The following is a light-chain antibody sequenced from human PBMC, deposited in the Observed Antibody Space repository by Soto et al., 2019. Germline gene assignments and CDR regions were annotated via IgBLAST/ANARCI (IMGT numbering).Light chain of an antibody. V-gene: IGKV1-39*01. CDR1: QSISSY. CDR3: QQYYSYPYT. CDR2: AAS. Sequence: EIQMTQSPSSLSASVGDRVTITCRASQSISSYLNWYQQKPGKAPKLLIYAASTLQSGVPSRFSGSGSGTDFTLTISCLQSEDFATYYCQQYYSYPYTFGQGTRLEVK. J-gene: IGKJ5*01.